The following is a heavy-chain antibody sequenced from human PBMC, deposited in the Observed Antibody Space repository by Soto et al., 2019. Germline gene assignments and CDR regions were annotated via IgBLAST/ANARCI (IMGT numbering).Heavy chain of an antibody. CDR2: ISADGVIT. D-gene: IGHD3-3*01. CDR1: GFTLDDYT. CDR3: GKNMAPRRSGGEVDYYYCYGMEV. J-gene: IGHJ6*02. V-gene: IGHV3-43*01. Sequence: GGSLRLSCAASGFTLDDYTIHWVRHAPEKGLEWVSLISADGVITYYAGSVMRRLTISRDNSKNALYLQMNSLRTEDRAVYYCGKNMAPRRSGGEVDYYYCYGMEVCSQIVTVTVSS.